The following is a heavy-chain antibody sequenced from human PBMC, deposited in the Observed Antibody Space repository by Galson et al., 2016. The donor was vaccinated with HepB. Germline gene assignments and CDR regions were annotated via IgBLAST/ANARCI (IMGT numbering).Heavy chain of an antibody. V-gene: IGHV4-34*01. CDR2: INHTRST. CDR1: GFSFSLYG. Sequence: LRLSCAASGFSFSLYGMHWVRQAPGKGLEWIGEINHTRSTNYNPSLKRRATISADTSKKQISLTLSSVTAADTAVYSCARGPSLYIEYWGQGTLVTVSS. CDR3: ARGPSLYIEY. J-gene: IGHJ4*02.